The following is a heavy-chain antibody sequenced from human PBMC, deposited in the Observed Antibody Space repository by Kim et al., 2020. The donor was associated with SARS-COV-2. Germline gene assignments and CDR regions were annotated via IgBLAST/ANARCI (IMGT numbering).Heavy chain of an antibody. CDR2: IYYSGST. CDR1: GGSISSYY. CDR3: ARLKKERWFGELGYFDY. D-gene: IGHD3-10*01. Sequence: SETLSLTCTVSGGSISSYYWSWIRQPPGKGLEWIGYIYYSGSTNYNPSLKSRVTISVDTSKNQFSLKLSSVTAADTAVYYCARLKKERWFGELGYFDYWGQGTLVTVSS. J-gene: IGHJ4*02. V-gene: IGHV4-59*13.